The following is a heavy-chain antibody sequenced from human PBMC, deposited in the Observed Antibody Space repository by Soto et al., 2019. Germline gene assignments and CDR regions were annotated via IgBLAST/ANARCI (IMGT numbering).Heavy chain of an antibody. Sequence: PGGSLRLSCFVSGFPFSSFGMHWVRQAPGKGLEWVSSISNDGSNPHYADSVKGRFTISRDNSKNTVYLQLNSLRGEDTAVYYCSRSRPTGRRDYYYYGMDVWGQGTPVTVSS. D-gene: IGHD1-1*01. V-gene: IGHV3-30*03. J-gene: IGHJ6*02. CDR3: SRSRPTGRRDYYYYGMDV. CDR1: GFPFSSFG. CDR2: ISNDGSNP.